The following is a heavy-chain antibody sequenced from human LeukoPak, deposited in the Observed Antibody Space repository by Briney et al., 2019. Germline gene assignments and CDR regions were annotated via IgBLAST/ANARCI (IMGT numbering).Heavy chain of an antibody. CDR1: GYSISSGYY. D-gene: IGHD3-22*01. CDR3: ARGGITMIRDSAFDI. J-gene: IGHJ3*02. Sequence: SETLSLTCTVSGYSISSGYYWGWIRQPPGKGLEWIGSIYHSGSTYYNPSLKSRVTISVDTSKNQSSLKLSSVTAADTAVYYCARGGITMIRDSAFDIWGQGTMVTVSS. V-gene: IGHV4-38-2*02. CDR2: IYHSGST.